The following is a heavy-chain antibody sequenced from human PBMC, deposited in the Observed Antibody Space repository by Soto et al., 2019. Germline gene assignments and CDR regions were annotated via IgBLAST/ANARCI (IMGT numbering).Heavy chain of an antibody. Sequence: TLSLTCTVSGGSISSGGYSWSWIRQPPGKGLEWIGYIYHSGSTYYNPSLKSRVTISVDRSKNQFSLKLSSVTAADTAVYYCARDGVGYGSGPVHYYGMAVCGQGSTVTVSS. J-gene: IGHJ6*02. D-gene: IGHD3-10*01. CDR2: IYHSGST. CDR3: ARDGVGYGSGPVHYYGMAV. CDR1: GGSISSGGYS. V-gene: IGHV4-30-2*01.